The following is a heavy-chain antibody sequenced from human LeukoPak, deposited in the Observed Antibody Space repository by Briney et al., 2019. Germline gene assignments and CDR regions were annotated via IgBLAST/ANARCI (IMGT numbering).Heavy chain of an antibody. CDR1: GFTFSSYG. J-gene: IGHJ4*02. CDR3: AKDVWLGELFFDY. V-gene: IGHV3-30*02. CDR2: IRYDGSNK. D-gene: IGHD3-10*01. Sequence: PGGSLRLSCAASGFTFSSYGMHWVRQAPGKGLEWVAFIRYDGSNKYYADSVKGRFTISRDNSKNTLYLQMNSLRAEDTAVYYCAKDVWLGELFFDYWGQGTLVTVSS.